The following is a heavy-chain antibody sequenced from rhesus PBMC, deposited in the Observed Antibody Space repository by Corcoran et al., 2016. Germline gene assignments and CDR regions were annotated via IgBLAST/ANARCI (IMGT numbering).Heavy chain of an antibody. D-gene: IGHD6-31*01. CDR3: TRALPYSSGWYDFDY. V-gene: IGHV3-100*02. CDR2: ISESGGPI. J-gene: IGHJ4*01. Sequence: DVQLVESGGGLVKPGGSLSLSCVASGFTFSGYEMHWVRRPPGKGLEWVSFISESGGPIYSADPVKGRFNITRDNAQNSLILKMHSLRAEDTAVYYCTRALPYSSGWYDFDYWGQGVLVTVSS. CDR1: GFTFSGYE.